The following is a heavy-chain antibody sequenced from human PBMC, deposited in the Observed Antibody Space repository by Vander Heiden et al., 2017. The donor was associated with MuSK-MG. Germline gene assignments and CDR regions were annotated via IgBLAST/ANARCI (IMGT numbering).Heavy chain of an antibody. CDR1: GFTFSSYA. D-gene: IGHD3-9*01. CDR2: ISGSGGST. Sequence: EVQLLESGGGLVQPGGSLRLSCAASGFTFSSYAMSWVRQAPGRGLEWVSAISGSGGSTYYADSVKGRFTISRDNSKNTLYLQMNSLRAEDTAVYYCAGSTGYQIPLDYWGQGTLVTVSS. CDR3: AGSTGYQIPLDY. J-gene: IGHJ4*02. V-gene: IGHV3-23*01.